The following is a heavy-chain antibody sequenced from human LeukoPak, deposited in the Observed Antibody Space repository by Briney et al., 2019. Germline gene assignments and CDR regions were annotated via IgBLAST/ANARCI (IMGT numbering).Heavy chain of an antibody. V-gene: IGHV4-61*02. Sequence: SQTLSLTCTVSGGSISSGSYYWSWIRQPAGKGLEWIGRIYTSGSTNCNPSLKSRVTMSVGTSKNQFSLKLSSVTAADTAVYYCARGRYSGTYSLDYWGQGTLVTVSS. CDR2: IYTSGST. CDR3: ARGRYSGTYSLDY. CDR1: GGSISSGSYY. J-gene: IGHJ4*02. D-gene: IGHD1-26*01.